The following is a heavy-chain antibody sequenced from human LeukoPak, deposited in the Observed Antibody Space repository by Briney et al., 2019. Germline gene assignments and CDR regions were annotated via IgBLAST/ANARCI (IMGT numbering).Heavy chain of an antibody. Sequence: GGSLRLSCAASGFTFSSYGMHWVRQAPGKGLEWVAVISYDGSNKYYADSVKGRFTISRDNSKNTPYLQINSLRAEDTAVYYCAGDTYYDILTGYYGMDVWGQGTTVTVSS. CDR1: GFTFSSYG. CDR2: ISYDGSNK. D-gene: IGHD3-9*01. V-gene: IGHV3-30*03. J-gene: IGHJ6*02. CDR3: AGDTYYDILTGYYGMDV.